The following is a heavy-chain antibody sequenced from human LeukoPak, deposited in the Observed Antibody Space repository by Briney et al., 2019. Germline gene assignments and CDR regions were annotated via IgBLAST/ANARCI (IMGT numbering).Heavy chain of an antibody. D-gene: IGHD6-13*01. CDR3: ARELEQQLFGY. J-gene: IGHJ4*02. CDR1: GFTFTSYW. Sequence: GGSLRLSCVASGFTFTSYWMSWVRQAPGKGLEWVANIKQDGSEKYYVDSVKGRFTISRDNAKNSLYLQMNSLRAEDTAVYYCARELEQQLFGYWGQGTLVTVSS. CDR2: IKQDGSEK. V-gene: IGHV3-7*01.